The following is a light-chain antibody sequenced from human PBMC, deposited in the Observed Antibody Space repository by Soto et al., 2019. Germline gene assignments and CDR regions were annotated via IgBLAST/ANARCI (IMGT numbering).Light chain of an antibody. CDR2: KAS. Sequence: DIQMTQSPSTLSASVGDRVSINCRASQSISAWLAWYQQKPGKAPRLLIYKASTLEIGVPSRFSGSGSGTEFTLTISSLQPDDVATYYCQQYNDHSWTFGQGTKV. V-gene: IGKV1-5*03. J-gene: IGKJ1*01. CDR3: QQYNDHSWT. CDR1: QSISAW.